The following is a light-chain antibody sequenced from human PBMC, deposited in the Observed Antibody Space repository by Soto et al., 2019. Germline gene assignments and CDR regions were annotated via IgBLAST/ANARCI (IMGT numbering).Light chain of an antibody. Sequence: DIQMTQSPSTLSASVGDRVTITCRASQSISSWLAWYQQKPGKAPKLLIYDASTLESGVPSRFSGSGSGTEFTLTISSLQPDDFATYYCQQYNSYSLTFGGGTKVEIK. CDR1: QSISSW. V-gene: IGKV1-5*01. J-gene: IGKJ4*01. CDR2: DAS. CDR3: QQYNSYSLT.